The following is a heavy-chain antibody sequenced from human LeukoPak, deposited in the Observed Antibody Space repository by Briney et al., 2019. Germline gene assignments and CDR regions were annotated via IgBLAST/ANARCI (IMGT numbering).Heavy chain of an antibody. Sequence: SETLSLTCTVSGGSISSYYWSWIRQPPGKGLEWIGYIYYSGSTNYNPSLKSRVTISVDTSKNQFSLKLSSVTAADTAVYYCARGGSGYDFDYWGQGTLVTVSS. D-gene: IGHD5-12*01. J-gene: IGHJ4*02. CDR2: IYYSGST. CDR3: ARGGSGYDFDY. CDR1: GGSISSYY. V-gene: IGHV4-59*01.